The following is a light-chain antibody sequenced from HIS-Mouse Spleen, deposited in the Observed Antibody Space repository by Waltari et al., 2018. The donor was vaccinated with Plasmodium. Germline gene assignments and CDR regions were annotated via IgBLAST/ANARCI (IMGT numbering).Light chain of an antibody. CDR1: QSVSSSY. J-gene: IGKJ4*01. V-gene: IGKV3-20*01. CDR3: QQYGSSPLT. Sequence: EIVLTQSPGTLSSSPGERATLPCRASQSVSSSYLAWYQQKPGQAPRLLNYGASSRATCIPDRFSGSGSGTDFTLTISRLEPEDFAVYYCQQYGSSPLTFGGGTKVEIK. CDR2: GAS.